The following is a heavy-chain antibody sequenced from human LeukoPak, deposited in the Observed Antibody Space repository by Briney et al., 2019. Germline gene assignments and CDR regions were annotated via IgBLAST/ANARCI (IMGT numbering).Heavy chain of an antibody. Sequence: PGRSLRLSCAASGFTFSSYAMHWVRQAPGKGLEWVAVISYDGSNKYYADSVKGRFTISRDNSKNTLYLQMNSLRAEDTAVYYCAKDRTPTLRYFDWSTKGYWGQGTLVTVSS. CDR1: GFTFSSYA. CDR3: AKDRTPTLRYFDWSTKGY. V-gene: IGHV3-30-3*01. CDR2: ISYDGSNK. J-gene: IGHJ4*02. D-gene: IGHD3-9*01.